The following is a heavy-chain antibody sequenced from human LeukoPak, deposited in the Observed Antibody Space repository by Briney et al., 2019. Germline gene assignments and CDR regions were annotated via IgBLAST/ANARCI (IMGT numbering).Heavy chain of an antibody. CDR3: AREENVLRYFDWEDGMDV. D-gene: IGHD3-9*01. CDR1: GYTFTGYY. V-gene: IGHV1-2*02. J-gene: IGHJ6*02. CDR2: INPNSGGT. Sequence: ASVKVSCKASGYTFTGYYMHWVRQAPGQGLEWMGWINPNSGGTNYAQKFQGRVTMTRDTSISTAYMELSRLRSDDTAAYYCAREENVLRYFDWEDGMDVWGQGTTVTVSS.